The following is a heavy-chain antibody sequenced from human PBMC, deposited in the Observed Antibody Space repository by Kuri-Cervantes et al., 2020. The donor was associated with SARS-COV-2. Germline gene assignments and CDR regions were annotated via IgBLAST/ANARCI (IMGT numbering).Heavy chain of an antibody. D-gene: IGHD2-2*01. CDR1: GGTFSSYA. Sequence: SVKVSCKASGGTFSSYAVTWVRQVPGQGFEWMGRIIPLFGTTIYAQKFRDRVTFTADKSTNTAYMELSSLRSEDTAVYYCARPYCTTTTCYDRTFDSWGQGTLVTVSS. CDR2: IIPLFGTT. CDR3: ARPYCTTTTCYDRTFDS. V-gene: IGHV1-69*06. J-gene: IGHJ4*02.